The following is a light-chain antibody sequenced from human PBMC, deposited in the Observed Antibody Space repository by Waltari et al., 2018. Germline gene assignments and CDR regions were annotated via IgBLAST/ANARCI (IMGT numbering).Light chain of an antibody. V-gene: IGKV1-33*01. CDR3: QQYYNVPRT. CDR1: QHVSKY. J-gene: IGKJ5*01. CDR2: DAS. Sequence: DIQMTQSPSSLSASVGDRVTITCQASQHVSKYLNWYQQKPGKAPNLLINDASNLQRGVPSRFSGSGSGTHFTFTISSLQPEDIATYYCQQYYNVPRTFGQGTRLEIK.